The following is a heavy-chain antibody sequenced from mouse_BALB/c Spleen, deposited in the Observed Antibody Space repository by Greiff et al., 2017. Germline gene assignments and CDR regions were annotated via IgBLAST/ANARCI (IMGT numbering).Heavy chain of an antibody. CDR2: IWGDGST. V-gene: IGHV2-6-7*01. Sequence: QVQLKESGPGLVAPSQSLSITCNVSGFSLTGYGVNWVSQTPGKGLEWLGMIWGDGSTDYNSALKNRMGISKDNYKGQVFLKMNSLQTDDTARYYCARDLYYVSSYWYFDGWGAGTTVTVSS. D-gene: IGHD1-1*01. CDR3: ARDLYYVSSYWYFDG. CDR1: GFSLTGYG. J-gene: IGHJ1*01.